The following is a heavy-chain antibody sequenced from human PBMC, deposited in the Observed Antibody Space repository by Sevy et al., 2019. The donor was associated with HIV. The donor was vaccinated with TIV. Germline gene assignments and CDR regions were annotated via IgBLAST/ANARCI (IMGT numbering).Heavy chain of an antibody. CDR3: AKDYGSGYGSGIYYVAGYYYGMDV. V-gene: IGHV3-9*01. CDR2: ISWNSGSI. CDR1: GFTFDDYA. D-gene: IGHD3-10*01. J-gene: IGHJ6*02. Sequence: GGSLRLSCAASGFTFDDYAMHWVRQAPGKGLEWVSGISWNSGSIGYADSVKGRFTISRDNAKNSLYLQMNSLRAEDTALYYCAKDYGSGYGSGIYYVAGYYYGMDVWGQGTTVTVSS.